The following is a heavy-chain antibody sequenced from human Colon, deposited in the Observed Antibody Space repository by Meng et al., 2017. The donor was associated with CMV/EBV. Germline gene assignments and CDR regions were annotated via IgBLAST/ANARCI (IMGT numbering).Heavy chain of an antibody. CDR2: MNPDGTNK. CDR1: DFSFRSYW. CDR3: ARGERDLTG. D-gene: IGHD3-16*01. V-gene: IGHV3-7*01. Sequence: GESLKISCAGSDFSFRSYWMSWVRQAPGKGLEWVANMNPDGTNKFYLDSVKGRFSNSRDNTKNSLYLQMNSLRAEDTAVYYCARGERDLTGWGQGTLVTVSS. J-gene: IGHJ4*02.